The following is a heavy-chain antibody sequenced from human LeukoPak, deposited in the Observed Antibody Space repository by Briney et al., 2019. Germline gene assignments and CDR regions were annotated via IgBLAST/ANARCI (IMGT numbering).Heavy chain of an antibody. Sequence: PGGSLRLSCAASGFTFSSYAMSWVRQAPGKGLEWVSAISGSGGSTYYADSVKGRFTISRDNSKNTLYLQMNSLRAEDTAVYYCAKEEMSAAVAGYYYYYYYMDVWGKGTTVTVSS. V-gene: IGHV3-23*01. CDR3: AKEEMSAAVAGYYYYYYYMDV. D-gene: IGHD6-19*01. CDR2: ISGSGGST. J-gene: IGHJ6*03. CDR1: GFTFSSYA.